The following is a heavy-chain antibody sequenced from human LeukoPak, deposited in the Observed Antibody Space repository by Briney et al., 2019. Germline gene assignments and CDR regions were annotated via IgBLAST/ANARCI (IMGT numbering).Heavy chain of an antibody. CDR3: ARGVAARTYYYYMDV. J-gene: IGHJ6*03. CDR1: GGSFSGYY. Sequence: SETLSLTCAVYGGSFSGYYWSWIRQPPGKGLERIGEINHSGSTNYNPSLKSRVTISVDTSKNQFSLKLSSVTAADTAVYYCARGVAARTYYYYMDVWGKGTTVTVSS. CDR2: INHSGST. D-gene: IGHD6-6*01. V-gene: IGHV4-34*01.